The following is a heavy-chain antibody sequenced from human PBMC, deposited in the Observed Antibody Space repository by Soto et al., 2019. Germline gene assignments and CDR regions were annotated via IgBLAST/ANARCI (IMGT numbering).Heavy chain of an antibody. V-gene: IGHV1-69*01. CDR3: ARAAEWLSGMGFDY. D-gene: IGHD3-3*01. CDR1: GGTFSSYA. Sequence: QVQLVQSGAEVKKPGSSVKVSCKASGGTFSSYAISWVRQAPGQGLEWMGGVITIFGTASYAQKFQGRVTITADEYTSTADMELSSLRSEDTAVYYCARAAEWLSGMGFDYWGQGTLVTVSS. J-gene: IGHJ4*02. CDR2: VITIFGTA.